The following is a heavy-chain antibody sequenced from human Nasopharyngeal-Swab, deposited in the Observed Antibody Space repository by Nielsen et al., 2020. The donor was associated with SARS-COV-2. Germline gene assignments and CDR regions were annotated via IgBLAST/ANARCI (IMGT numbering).Heavy chain of an antibody. CDR2: ISGSDHTT. Sequence: GGSLRLSCAASGFTFRSYAISWVRQAPGKGLEWVSVISGSDHTTYYADSVKGRFTISRDNSKNTVNLQMNSLRVEDTAIYYCAKDRDSGDDSDDYYHYYGMDVWGQGTTVTVS. CDR1: GFTFRSYA. D-gene: IGHD5-12*01. J-gene: IGHJ6*02. V-gene: IGHV3-23*01. CDR3: AKDRDSGDDSDDYYHYYGMDV.